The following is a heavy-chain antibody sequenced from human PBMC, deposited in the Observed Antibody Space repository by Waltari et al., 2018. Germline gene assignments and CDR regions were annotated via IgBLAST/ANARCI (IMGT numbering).Heavy chain of an antibody. D-gene: IGHD3-22*01. Sequence: QVQLVESGGGVVQPGRSLRLSCAASGFTFSSYAMHWVRQAPGKGLEWVAVISYDGSNKYYADSVKGRFTISRDNAKNSLYLQMNSLRAEDTAVYYCARFLYDSSGLHYFDYWGQGTLVTVSS. CDR2: ISYDGSNK. CDR1: GFTFSSYA. J-gene: IGHJ4*02. V-gene: IGHV3-30-3*01. CDR3: ARFLYDSSGLHYFDY.